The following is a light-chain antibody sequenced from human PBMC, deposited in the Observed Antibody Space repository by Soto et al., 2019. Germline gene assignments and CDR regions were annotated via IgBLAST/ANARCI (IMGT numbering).Light chain of an antibody. CDR3: QQSYSISLT. Sequence: DIQMTQSPSSLSASVGDRVTISCRTSQSITSHLYWYQQKPGKAPNLLISATSSLQSGVPSRFSGGGSGTDFTLTISNLQPEDFATYYCQQSYSISLTFGGGTKVEIK. CDR1: QSITSH. CDR2: ATS. V-gene: IGKV1-39*01. J-gene: IGKJ4*01.